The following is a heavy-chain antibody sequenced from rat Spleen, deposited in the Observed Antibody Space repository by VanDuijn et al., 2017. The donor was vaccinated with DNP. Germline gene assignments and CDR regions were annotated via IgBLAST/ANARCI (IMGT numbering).Heavy chain of an antibody. V-gene: IGHV2-4*01. CDR3: IRDGGGNWFAH. CDR1: GFSLTSYG. CDR2: IWSGGST. Sequence: QVQLKESGPGLVQPSQTLSLTCTVSGFSLTSYGVSWVRQPPGKGLEWIGAIWSGGSTDYNSALKSRLSISRDTSKNQVFLNMNSLQTDDTGTYYCIRDGGGNWFAHWGQGTLVTVST. J-gene: IGHJ3*01.